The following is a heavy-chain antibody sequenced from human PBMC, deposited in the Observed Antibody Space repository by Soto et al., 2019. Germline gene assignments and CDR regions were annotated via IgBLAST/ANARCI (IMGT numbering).Heavy chain of an antibody. CDR1: GYTFTSYD. Sequence: QVQLVQSGAEVKKPGASVKVSCKASGYTFTSYDINWVRQATGQGLEWMGWMNPNSGNTGYAQKFQGRVTMTRNTSISTAYMELSSLRSEDTAVYYCARGRKSNFTIFGVVIIQGWFDPWGQGTLVTVSS. V-gene: IGHV1-8*01. CDR3: ARGRKSNFTIFGVVIIQGWFDP. CDR2: MNPNSGNT. J-gene: IGHJ5*02. D-gene: IGHD3-3*01.